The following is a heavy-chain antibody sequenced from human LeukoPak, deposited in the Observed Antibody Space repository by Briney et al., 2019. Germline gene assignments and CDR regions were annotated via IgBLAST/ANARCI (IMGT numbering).Heavy chain of an antibody. J-gene: IGHJ4*02. CDR3: ARGRAPAVLLSALYCCDY. Sequence: KPSETLSLTCAVYGGSFGGYYWSWIRQPPGKGLEWIGEINHSGSTNYNPSLKSRVTISVDTSKNQFSLKLSFVTAADTSVYYSARGRAPAVLLSALYCCDYWGQGTLVTVSS. CDR1: GGSFGGYY. CDR2: INHSGST. D-gene: IGHD2-15*01. V-gene: IGHV4-34*01.